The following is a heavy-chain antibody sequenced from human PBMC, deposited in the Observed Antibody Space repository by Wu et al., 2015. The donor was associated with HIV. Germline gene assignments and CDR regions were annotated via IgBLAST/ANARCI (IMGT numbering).Heavy chain of an antibody. CDR1: GYTFTDYY. J-gene: IGHJ6*03. V-gene: IGHV1-2*02. Sequence: QVQLVQSGAEVKKPGASVSVSCKTSGYTFTDYYLHWVQQAPGQGLQWMGWINPETGDTNYARAFRGRITMTRDTSINTAYMILTGLRSNDTAVYFCARDWQFHVIFDDYYIDAWGKGTTVIVSS. CDR2: INPETGDT. CDR3: ARDWQFHVIFDDYYIDA. D-gene: IGHD3-9*01.